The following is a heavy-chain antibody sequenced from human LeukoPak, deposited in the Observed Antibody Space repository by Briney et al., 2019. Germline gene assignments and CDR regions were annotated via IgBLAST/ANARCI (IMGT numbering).Heavy chain of an antibody. CDR2: IHTSGDT. Sequence: PGGSLRLSCAASGLTGSHNYVSWVRQAPGKGLEWVSAIHTSGDTCYADSVKGRFTISRDNSKNTLDLQMNSLRADDTAVYYCARDGISRGSGSYLEYWGQGTLVTVSS. CDR1: GLTGSHNY. CDR3: ARDGISRGSGSYLEY. V-gene: IGHV3-66*03. J-gene: IGHJ4*02. D-gene: IGHD3-10*01.